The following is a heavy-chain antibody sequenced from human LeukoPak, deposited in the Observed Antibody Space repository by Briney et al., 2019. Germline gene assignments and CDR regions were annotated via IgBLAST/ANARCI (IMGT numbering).Heavy chain of an antibody. D-gene: IGHD6-19*01. J-gene: IGHJ3*02. CDR2: IYYSGST. Sequence: PSETLSLTCTVSGGSISSYYWGWIRQPPGKGLEWIGSIYYSGSTYYNPSLKSRVIISVDTSKNQFSLKLSSVTAADTAVFYCARGRDTSGWPDAFDIWGQGTMVTVSS. CDR1: GGSISSYY. CDR3: ARGRDTSGWPDAFDI. V-gene: IGHV4-39*07.